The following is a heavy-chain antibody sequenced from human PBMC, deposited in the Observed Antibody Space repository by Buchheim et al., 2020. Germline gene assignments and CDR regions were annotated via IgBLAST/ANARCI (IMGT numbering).Heavy chain of an antibody. J-gene: IGHJ6*02. CDR2: IYYSGST. V-gene: IGHV4-31*03. D-gene: IGHD2-15*01. CDR1: GGSISSGGYY. Sequence: QVQLQESGPGLVKPSQTLSLTCTVSGGSISSGGYYWSWIRQHPGKGLEWIGYIYYSGSTYYNPSLKSRVTISVDTSKNQFSLKLSSVTAADTAVYYCARQGGQEGYCSGGSCYFGGYYYYGMDVWGQGTT. CDR3: ARQGGQEGYCSGGSCYFGGYYYYGMDV.